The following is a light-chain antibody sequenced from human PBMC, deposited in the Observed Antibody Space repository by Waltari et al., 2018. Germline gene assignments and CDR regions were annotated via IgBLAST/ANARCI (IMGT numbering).Light chain of an antibody. CDR3: QQYGSPPSRT. Sequence: ENVLTQSPGTLALSPGERATLSCRASQNINSNFLAWYQQKPGQAPRLLIYDAVKRASGIPDRFSGRGSGTDFTLTISSLEPEDFAVYYCQQYGSPPSRTFGQGTKVEMK. V-gene: IGKV3-20*01. CDR1: QNINSNF. CDR2: DAV. J-gene: IGKJ1*01.